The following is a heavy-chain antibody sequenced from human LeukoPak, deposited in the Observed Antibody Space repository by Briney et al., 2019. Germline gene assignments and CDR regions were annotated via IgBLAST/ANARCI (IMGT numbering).Heavy chain of an antibody. CDR2: ISYDGSDK. CDR1: GFTFSSYA. D-gene: IGHD6-19*01. J-gene: IGHJ4*02. CDR3: ARTFTVAGPIDY. V-gene: IGHV3-30*04. Sequence: GRSLRLSCAASGFTFSSYAMHWVRQAPGKGLEWVAVISYDGSDKYYADSVKGRFTISRDNSKNTLYLQMNSLRAEDTAVYYCARTFTVAGPIDYWGQGTLVTVSS.